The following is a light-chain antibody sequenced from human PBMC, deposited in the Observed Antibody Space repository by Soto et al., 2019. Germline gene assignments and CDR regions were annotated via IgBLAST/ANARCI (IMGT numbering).Light chain of an antibody. CDR2: GAS. J-gene: IGKJ1*01. V-gene: IGKV3-15*01. Sequence: EKVMTQSPATLSVSPGERATLSCRASQSVSSNLAWYQQKPGQAPRLLIYGASTRATGIPARFSGSGSGTECTLTISSLQSEDFAVYYCQQYNNWPQTFGQGTKVEIK. CDR1: QSVSSN. CDR3: QQYNNWPQT.